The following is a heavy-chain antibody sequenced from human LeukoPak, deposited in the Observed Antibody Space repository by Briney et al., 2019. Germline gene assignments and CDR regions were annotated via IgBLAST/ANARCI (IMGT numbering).Heavy chain of an antibody. CDR2: ISGSGGST. D-gene: IGHD2-15*01. Sequence: GGSLRLSCAASGFTFSSYAMSWVRQAPGKGLEWVSAISGSGGSTYYADSVKGRFTISRDNSKNTLYLQMNSLRAEDAAVYYCAKDYSTGYGIYYFDYWGQGTLVTVSS. CDR1: GFTFSSYA. J-gene: IGHJ4*02. CDR3: AKDYSTGYGIYYFDY. V-gene: IGHV3-23*01.